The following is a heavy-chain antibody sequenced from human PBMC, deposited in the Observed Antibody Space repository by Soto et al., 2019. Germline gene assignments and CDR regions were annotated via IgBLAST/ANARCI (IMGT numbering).Heavy chain of an antibody. V-gene: IGHV1-69*02. J-gene: IGHJ2*01. Sequence: QVQLVQSGAAVKKPGSSVKVSCKASGGTFSSYTISWVRQAPGQGLEWMGRIIPILGIANYAQKFQGRVTITADKSTSTAYMELSSLRSEDTAVYYCARMDTAIYWYFDLWGRGTLVTVSS. D-gene: IGHD5-18*01. CDR2: IIPILGIA. CDR1: GGTFSSYT. CDR3: ARMDTAIYWYFDL.